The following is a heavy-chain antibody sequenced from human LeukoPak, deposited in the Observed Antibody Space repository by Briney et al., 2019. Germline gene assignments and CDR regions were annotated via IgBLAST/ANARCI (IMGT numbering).Heavy chain of an antibody. CDR1: GFSLSSSGVG. CDR2: IYWDDDK. V-gene: IGHV2-5*02. CDR3: AHGRYTGWSFYYFDY. D-gene: IGHD6-19*01. Sequence: SGPTLVNPTQTLTLTCTFSGFSLSSSGVGVGWIRQPPGKALEWLALIYWDDDKRYSPSLKDRLTVTKDTSNNQVVLTMTNVDPVDTATYYCAHGRYTGWSFYYFDYWGQGTLVTVSS. J-gene: IGHJ4*02.